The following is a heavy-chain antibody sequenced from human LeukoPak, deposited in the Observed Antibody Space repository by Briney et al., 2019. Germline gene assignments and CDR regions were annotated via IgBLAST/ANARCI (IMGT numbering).Heavy chain of an antibody. CDR1: GGSISSYY. V-gene: IGHV4-4*07. D-gene: IGHD4-17*01. Sequence: SETLSLTCTVSGGSISSYYWSWIRQPAGKGLEWIGRIYTSGSTNYTPSLKSRVTMSVDTSKHQFSLKPTSVTAADTAVYYCARERGYGDYYSDYWGQRTLVTVSS. CDR3: ARERGYGDYYSDY. J-gene: IGHJ4*02. CDR2: IYTSGST.